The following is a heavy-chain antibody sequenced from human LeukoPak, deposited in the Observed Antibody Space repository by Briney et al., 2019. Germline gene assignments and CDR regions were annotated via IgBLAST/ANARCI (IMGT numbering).Heavy chain of an antibody. Sequence: GGSLTLSCPTSGFTLNDYWIHWVRQAPGKGLYGVSGVKGDGTKTAYADSVKGRFTVSRDNARDALFLQMNSLRAEDTAVYYCARELRGYSDQYYCYGLEVWGQGTTVTVSS. CDR3: ARELRGYSDQYYCYGLEV. CDR1: GFTLNDYW. J-gene: IGHJ6*02. D-gene: IGHD5-18*01. CDR2: VKGDGTKT. V-gene: IGHV3-74*01.